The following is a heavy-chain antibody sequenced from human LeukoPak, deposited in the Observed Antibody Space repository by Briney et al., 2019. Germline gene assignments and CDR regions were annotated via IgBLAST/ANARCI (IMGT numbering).Heavy chain of an antibody. V-gene: IGHV5-51*01. J-gene: IGHJ4*02. CDR1: GYSFSIYW. CDR3: ARQDGDGEYYFDY. D-gene: IGHD4-17*01. CDR2: IYPGDSDT. Sequence: GESLKISCKGSGYSFSIYWIARVRQVPGKGLEWMGIIYPGDSDTRYSPSFQGQVTVSVDKSISTAYLQWNSLTASDTAMYYCARQDGDGEYYFDYWGQGTLVTVSS.